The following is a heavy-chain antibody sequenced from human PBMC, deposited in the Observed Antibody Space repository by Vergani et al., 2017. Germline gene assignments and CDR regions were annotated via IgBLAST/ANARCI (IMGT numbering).Heavy chain of an antibody. Sequence: EVQLLESGGGLVQPGGSLRLTCAASEFTFSNYAMNWVRQAPGKGLEWVSGIRGSGVSAYYTDSVKGRFTISRDNSKNMLFLQMNNLRTEDTAIYYCAKQYFVSGNYLVDYWGQGTLVTVSS. CDR2: IRGSGVSA. J-gene: IGHJ4*02. CDR3: AKQYFVSGNYLVDY. D-gene: IGHD3-9*01. CDR1: EFTFSNYA. V-gene: IGHV3-23*01.